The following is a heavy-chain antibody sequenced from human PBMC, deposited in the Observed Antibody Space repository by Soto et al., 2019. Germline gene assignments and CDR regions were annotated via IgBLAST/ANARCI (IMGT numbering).Heavy chain of an antibody. J-gene: IGHJ6*03. CDR3: ARGGTVTWGYYYYYYMDV. D-gene: IGHD4-17*01. V-gene: IGHV3-64*01. CDR2: ISSNGGST. CDR1: GFTFSSYA. Sequence: GSLRLSCAASGFTFSSYAMHWVRQAPGKGLEYVSAISSNGGSTYYANSVKGRFTISRDNSKNTLYLQMGSLRAEDMAVYYCARGGTVTWGYYYYYYMDVWGKGTTVTVSS.